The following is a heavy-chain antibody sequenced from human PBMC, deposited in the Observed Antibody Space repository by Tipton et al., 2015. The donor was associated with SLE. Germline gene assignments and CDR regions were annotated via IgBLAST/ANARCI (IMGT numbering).Heavy chain of an antibody. Sequence: QLVQSGPEVKKPGASVKDSCKASGYTFTSYDINWVRQATGQGLEWMGWMNPNSGNTGYAQKFQGRVTMTRNTSISTAYMELSSLRSEDTAVYYCARVFYYGSGSYQYYFDYWGQGTLVTVSS. J-gene: IGHJ4*02. D-gene: IGHD3-10*01. V-gene: IGHV1-8*01. CDR1: GYTFTSYD. CDR2: MNPNSGNT. CDR3: ARVFYYGSGSYQYYFDY.